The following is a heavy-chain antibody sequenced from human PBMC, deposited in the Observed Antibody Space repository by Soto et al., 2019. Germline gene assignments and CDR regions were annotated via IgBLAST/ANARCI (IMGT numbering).Heavy chain of an antibody. Sequence: QVQLVESGGGVVQPGRSLRLSCAASGFTFSSYAMHWVRQAPGKGLEWVAVISYDGSNKYYADSVKGRFTISRDNSKNTRYLQMNSLRAEDTAVYYCARGATTVTTWYFDYWGQGTLVTVSS. CDR2: ISYDGSNK. J-gene: IGHJ4*02. D-gene: IGHD4-17*01. CDR1: GFTFSSYA. V-gene: IGHV3-30-3*01. CDR3: ARGATTVTTWYFDY.